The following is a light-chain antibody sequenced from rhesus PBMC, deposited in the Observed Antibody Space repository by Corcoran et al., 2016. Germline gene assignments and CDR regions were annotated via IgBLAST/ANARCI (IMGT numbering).Light chain of an antibody. CDR2: YAK. J-gene: IGKJ4*01. Sequence: DIQMSQSPSSLSASVGDRVTLTCRASQGISSYLNWYQQKPWKYPKLLIYYAKSLASGVPSRFSGSGDWTDFTSTISSLQPEDFATYDCQQGNSNPLTFGGGTKVEIK. CDR1: QGISSY. CDR3: QQGNSNPLT. V-gene: IGKV1-32*02.